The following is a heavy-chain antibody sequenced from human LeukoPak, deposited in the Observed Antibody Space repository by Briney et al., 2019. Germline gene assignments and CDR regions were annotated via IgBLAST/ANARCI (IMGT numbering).Heavy chain of an antibody. Sequence: RASVKVSCKASGYTFTGYYMHWVRQAPGQGLEWMGWINPNSGGTNYAQKFQGRVTMTRDTSISTAYMELSRLRSDDTAVYYCARNTRSISFLVVITVIEMGYWGQGTLVTVSS. CDR3: ARNTRSISFLVVITVIEMGY. J-gene: IGHJ4*02. D-gene: IGHD3-22*01. CDR1: GYTFTGYY. CDR2: INPNSGGT. V-gene: IGHV1-2*02.